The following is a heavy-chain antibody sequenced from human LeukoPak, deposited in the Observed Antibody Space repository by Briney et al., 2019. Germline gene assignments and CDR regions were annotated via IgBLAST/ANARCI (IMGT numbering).Heavy chain of an antibody. CDR1: GFSFSSYG. CDR2: ISYDGSNK. D-gene: IGHD3-22*01. CDR3: AKDAYYYDRSGYYYRFDF. Sequence: GGSLRLSCAASGFSFSSYGMHWVRQAPDKGLEWVAVISYDGSNKYYGDSVKGRFIISRENSENTLYLQMNSLRPEDTAVYYCAKDAYYYDRSGYYYRFDFWGQGSLVTVSS. V-gene: IGHV3-30*18. J-gene: IGHJ4*02.